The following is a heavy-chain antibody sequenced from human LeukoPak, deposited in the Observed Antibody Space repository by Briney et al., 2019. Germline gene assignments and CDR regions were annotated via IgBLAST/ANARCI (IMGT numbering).Heavy chain of an antibody. CDR3: ARSFYGLGSYGSYNRFDP. V-gene: IGHV4-61*02. J-gene: IGHJ5*02. D-gene: IGHD3-10*01. Sequence: PSETLSLTCTVSGGSSSSGSYYWSWIRQPAGKGLEWIGRTYSSGSTNYNPSLQSRVTISIDTSKNQFSLKLSSVTAADTAVYYCARSFYGLGSYGSYNRFDPWGQGTLVTVSS. CDR1: GGSSSSGSYY. CDR2: TYSSGST.